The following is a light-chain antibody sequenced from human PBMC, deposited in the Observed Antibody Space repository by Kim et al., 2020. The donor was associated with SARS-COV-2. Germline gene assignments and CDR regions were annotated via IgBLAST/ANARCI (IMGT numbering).Light chain of an antibody. Sequence: QSVTISCTGSSRDVGNHNRVSWYQQPPGTVPKLVLYEVTNRPSGVPDRFSGSKSGNTASLTISGLQAEDEADYYCCSYINNTFDVVFGGGTQLTVL. J-gene: IGLJ2*01. CDR1: SRDVGNHNR. CDR3: CSYINNTFDVV. V-gene: IGLV2-18*02. CDR2: EVT.